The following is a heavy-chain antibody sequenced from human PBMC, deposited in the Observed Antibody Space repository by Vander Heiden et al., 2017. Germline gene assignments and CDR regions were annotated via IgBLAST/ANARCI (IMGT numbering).Heavy chain of an antibody. V-gene: IGHV3-21*01. CDR3: ASRGYCGGDNCLHHFDY. D-gene: IGHD2-15*01. CDR1: GLNVSSYS. Sequence: EVQLVESGGGLVKPGGALSLTCADSGLNVSSYSMSWVRQAPGKGLEWVSSISSSSTYIHYADSVKGRFTISRDNAKNSLCLQMNSLRVEDTAVYYCASRGYCGGDNCLHHFDYWGQGTLVTASS. J-gene: IGHJ4*02. CDR2: ISSSSTYI.